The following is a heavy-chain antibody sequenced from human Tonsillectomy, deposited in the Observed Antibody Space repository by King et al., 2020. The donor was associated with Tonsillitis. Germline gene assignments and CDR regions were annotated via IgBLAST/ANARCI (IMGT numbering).Heavy chain of an antibody. V-gene: IGHV3-23*04. CDR2: ISGTGGST. CDR1: GFTFSNYI. CDR3: SKGPVFGGYNPFDY. J-gene: IGHJ4*02. D-gene: IGHD5-24*01. Sequence: VQLVQSGGGLVQPGGSLRLSCAASGFTFSNYIMSLVRQAPGKGLEWVSAISGTGGSTYYAVSVKGRLTISRDNSKNTLSLQMNSLRAEDTAVYYCSKGPVFGGYNPFDYWGQGTLVTVSS.